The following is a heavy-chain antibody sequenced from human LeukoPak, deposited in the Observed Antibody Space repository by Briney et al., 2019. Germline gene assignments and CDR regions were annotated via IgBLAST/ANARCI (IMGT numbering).Heavy chain of an antibody. V-gene: IGHV3-30*03. Sequence: GGSLRLSCVASGFTFSTYGMHWVRHAPGMGLEWVAGISNDEKKRYYAESLKDRLIISRDNSRNTLYLQMNSLRPEDTAVFYCARARGSGTYSLREFDSWGQGTLVTVSS. J-gene: IGHJ4*02. CDR2: ISNDEKKR. D-gene: IGHD3-10*01. CDR3: ARARGSGTYSLREFDS. CDR1: GFTFSTYG.